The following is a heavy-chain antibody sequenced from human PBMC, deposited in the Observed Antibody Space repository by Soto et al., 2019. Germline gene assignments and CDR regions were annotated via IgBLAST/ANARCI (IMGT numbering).Heavy chain of an antibody. V-gene: IGHV3-30*18. CDR1: GFTFSSYG. D-gene: IGHD2-21*02. CDR3: AKEAFVVVTAPDFDY. J-gene: IGHJ4*02. Sequence: QVQLVESGGGVVQPGRSLRLSCAASGFTFSSYGMHWVRQALGKGLEWVAVISYDGSNKYYADSVKGRFTISRDNSKNTLYLQMNSLRAEDRAVYYCAKEAFVVVTAPDFDYWGQGTLVTVSS. CDR2: ISYDGSNK.